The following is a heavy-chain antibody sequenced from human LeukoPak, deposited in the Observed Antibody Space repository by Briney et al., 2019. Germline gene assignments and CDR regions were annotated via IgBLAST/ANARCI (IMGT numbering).Heavy chain of an antibody. CDR2: IYLRDFHI. CDR3: ARLGVKIVRGVSLKRSGGHWFDP. Sequence: GESLKISCKASEYIFSTHWIGWVRQMPGKGLEWMGIIYLRDFHIKYSPSFQGQVTISADRSINSAHLQWSALKASDSAIYYCARLGVKIVRGVSLKRSGGHWFDPWGQGTLVTVSS. CDR1: EYIFSTHW. J-gene: IGHJ5*02. D-gene: IGHD3-10*01. V-gene: IGHV5-51*01.